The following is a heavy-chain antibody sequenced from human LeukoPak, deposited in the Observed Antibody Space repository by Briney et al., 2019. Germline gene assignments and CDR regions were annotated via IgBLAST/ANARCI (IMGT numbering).Heavy chain of an antibody. CDR2: ISGSGGST. D-gene: IGHD6-6*01. V-gene: IGHV3-23*01. Sequence: GGSLRLSCAASGFTFSSYAMSWVRQAPGKGLEWVSGISGSGGSTYYADSVKGRFTISRDNSKKTLYLQMNSLRAEDTAVYYCAKDRGDSSSSLDYWGQGTMVTVSS. CDR1: GFTFSSYA. J-gene: IGHJ3*01. CDR3: AKDRGDSSSSLDY.